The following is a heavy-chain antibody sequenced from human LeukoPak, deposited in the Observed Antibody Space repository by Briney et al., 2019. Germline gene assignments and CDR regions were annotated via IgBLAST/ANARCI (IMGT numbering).Heavy chain of an antibody. V-gene: IGHV4-59*10. J-gene: IGHJ6*03. D-gene: IGHD2-21*01. Sequence: SETLSLTCAVYGGSFSGYYCSWIRQPAAKELEWIGRIYTIGSTNYNPSLNSRVTISVDTSKNQFSLKLSSVTAADTAVYYCARIAPGIGYYYYMDVWGKGTTVTVSS. CDR1: GGSFSGYY. CDR3: ARIAPGIGYYYYMDV. CDR2: IYTIGST.